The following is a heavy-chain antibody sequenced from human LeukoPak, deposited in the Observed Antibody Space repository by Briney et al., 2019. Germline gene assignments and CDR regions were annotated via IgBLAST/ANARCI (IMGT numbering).Heavy chain of an antibody. CDR2: ISYDGSNK. D-gene: IGHD3-10*01. CDR1: GFTFSSYA. Sequence: GGSLRLSCAASGFTFSSYAMHWVRQAPGKGLEWVAVISYDGSNKYYADSVKGRFTISRDNSKNTLYLQMNSLRAEDTAVYYCAKDLPITMVRGVNFDYWGQGTLVTVSS. V-gene: IGHV3-30-3*01. J-gene: IGHJ4*02. CDR3: AKDLPITMVRGVNFDY.